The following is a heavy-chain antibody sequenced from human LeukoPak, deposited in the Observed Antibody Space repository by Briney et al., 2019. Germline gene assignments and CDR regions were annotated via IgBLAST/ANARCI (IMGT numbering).Heavy chain of an antibody. CDR3: AREGGVYDRSGYYRRDAFDI. J-gene: IGHJ3*02. Sequence: ASVKLSCKASGGTFSSYAISWVRQAPGQGLEWMGRIIPILGIANYAQKFQGRVTITADKSTSTAYMELSSLRSEDTAVYYCAREGGVYDRSGYYRRDAFDIWGEGTMVSVSS. V-gene: IGHV1-69*04. CDR1: GGTFSSYA. CDR2: IIPILGIA. D-gene: IGHD3-22*01.